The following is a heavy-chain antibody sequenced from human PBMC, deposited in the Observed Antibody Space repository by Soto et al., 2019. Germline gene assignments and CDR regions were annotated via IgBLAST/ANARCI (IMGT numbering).Heavy chain of an antibody. J-gene: IGHJ5*02. CDR1: GFTFSSHA. V-gene: IGHV5-51*01. CDR2: SSI. CDR3: ARVTGFGSDP. D-gene: IGHD2-21*02. Sequence: PGGSLRLSCAASGFTFSSHAMSWVRQAPGKGLEWVSSIRYSPSFQGQVTISADKSISTAYLQWSSLKASDTAMYYCARVTGFGSDPWGLGTLVTAPQ.